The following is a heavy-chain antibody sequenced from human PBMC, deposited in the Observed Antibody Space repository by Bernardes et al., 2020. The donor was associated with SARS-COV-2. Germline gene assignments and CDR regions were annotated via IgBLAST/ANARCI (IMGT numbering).Heavy chain of an antibody. D-gene: IGHD5-18*01. CDR1: GFTFSSSV. CDR3: AREYTYGFDS. J-gene: IGHJ4*02. CDR2: ISTGGSTK. Sequence: GSLRLSCAASGFTFSSSVMNWVRQAPGKGLEWVSYISTGGSTKYYADSVKGRFTISRDNAKNSLYLQMNSLRAEDTAVYYCAREYTYGFDSWGQGTLVTVSS. V-gene: IGHV3-48*03.